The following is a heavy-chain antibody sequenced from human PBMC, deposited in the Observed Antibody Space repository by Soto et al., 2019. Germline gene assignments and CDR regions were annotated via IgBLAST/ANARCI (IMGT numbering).Heavy chain of an antibody. J-gene: IGHJ4*02. D-gene: IGHD3-10*01. CDR2: FRSSGDGGTT. CDR3: AKKVNSGPGSQYFDY. V-gene: IGHV3-23*01. CDR1: GFTFSSYS. Sequence: PGGSLRLSCAASGFTFSSYSMSWVRQAPGKGLEWVSGFRSSGDGGTTYCADSVKGRFTISRDNSKNTLFLQMNSLRAEDTAIYYCAKKVNSGPGSQYFDYWGQGTLVTVSS.